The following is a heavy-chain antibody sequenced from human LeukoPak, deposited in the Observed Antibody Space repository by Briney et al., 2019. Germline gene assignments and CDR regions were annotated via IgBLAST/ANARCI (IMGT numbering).Heavy chain of an antibody. J-gene: IGHJ6*03. D-gene: IGHD3-10*01. CDR3: ARSSITMVRGVIKSTTSWYHYYNMDV. CDR1: GFTFSSYS. V-gene: IGHV3-7*01. CDR2: IKQDGSEK. Sequence: GGSLRLSCAASGFTFSSYSMSWVRQAPGKGLEWVANIKQDGSEKNYVGSVEGRFTIARDNAKNSLYLQMNSLRAEDTAVYYCARSSITMVRGVIKSTTSWYHYYNMDVWGKGTMVTVSS.